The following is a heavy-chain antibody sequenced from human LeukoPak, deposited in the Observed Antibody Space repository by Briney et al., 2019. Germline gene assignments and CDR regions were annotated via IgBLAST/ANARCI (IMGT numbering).Heavy chain of an antibody. CDR3: AREGPQQET. CDR1: GGSISSYY. CDR2: IYTSGST. Sequence: KPSETLSLTCTVSGGSISSYYWSWIRQPAGKGLGWIGRIYTSGSTNYNPSLKSRVTMSVDTSKNQFSLKLSSVTAADTAVYYCAREGPQQETWGQGTLVNAPS. J-gene: IGHJ5*02. V-gene: IGHV4-4*07.